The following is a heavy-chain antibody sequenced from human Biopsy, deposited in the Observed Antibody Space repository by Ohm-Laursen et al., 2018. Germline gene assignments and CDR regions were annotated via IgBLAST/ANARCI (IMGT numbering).Heavy chain of an antibody. D-gene: IGHD4-17*01. V-gene: IGHV3-21*06. CDR1: GVTLSGYA. CDR2: ITGGGNYI. CDR3: ATAAYAPPYFDL. J-gene: IGHJ4*02. Sequence: SLRLSCAASGVTLSGYAMNWVRQAPGKGLEWVSSITGGGNYINYVDSVRGRFTISRDNSKNSVYLVMGSLRAEDTAVYFCATAAYAPPYFDLWGRGTVVTVSS.